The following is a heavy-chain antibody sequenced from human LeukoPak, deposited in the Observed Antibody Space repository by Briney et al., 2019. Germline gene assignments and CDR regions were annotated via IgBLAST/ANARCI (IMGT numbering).Heavy chain of an antibody. CDR2: IKRDARST. CDR1: GFTFSNHW. CDR3: ERAHPLDY. J-gene: IGHJ4*02. V-gene: IGHV3-74*01. Sequence: VGPLRLSYAASGFTFSNHWMHWIPQNPGQGPLGVSRIKRDARSTSYADSVKGRFTISRDNSKNTLYLQMNSVRDEDTAVYYCERAHPLDYWGEGTLVTVYS.